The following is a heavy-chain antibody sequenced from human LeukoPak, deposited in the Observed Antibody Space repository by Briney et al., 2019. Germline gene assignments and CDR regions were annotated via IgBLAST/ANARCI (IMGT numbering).Heavy chain of an antibody. CDR1: GYSISSSNW. CDR2: IYYSGST. Sequence: SDTLSLTCTVSGYSISSSNWWGWIRQPPGKGLEWIGYIYYSGSTYYNPSLKSRVTMSVDTSKNQFSLKLSSVTAVDTAVYYCAGLVGRYSSGLYYYYFDYWGQGTLVTVSS. V-gene: IGHV4-28*01. D-gene: IGHD3-22*01. J-gene: IGHJ4*02. CDR3: AGLVGRYSSGLYYYYFDY.